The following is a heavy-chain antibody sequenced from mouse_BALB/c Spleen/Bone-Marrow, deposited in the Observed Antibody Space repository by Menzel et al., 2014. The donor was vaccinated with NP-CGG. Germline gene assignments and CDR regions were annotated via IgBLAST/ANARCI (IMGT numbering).Heavy chain of an antibody. V-gene: IGHV1-82*01. CDR2: IYPGDGDT. J-gene: IGHJ3*01. CDR1: GYSFSSSW. D-gene: IGHD1-1*01. Sequence: QVQLQQSGPEMVQPGASVMISCRASGYSFSSSWMNWVKQRPGQVLEWIGRIYPGDGDTNYNGKFKGKATLTADKSSSTAYMQLSSLTSVDSAVYICARTYGSSYFVYWGQGTLVTVSA. CDR3: ARTYGSSYFVY.